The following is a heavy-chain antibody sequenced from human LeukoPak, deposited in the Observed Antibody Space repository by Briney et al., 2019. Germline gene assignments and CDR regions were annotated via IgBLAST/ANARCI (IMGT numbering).Heavy chain of an antibody. V-gene: IGHV3-23*01. Sequence: GGSLRLSCAASEFTFSSYALNWVRQAPGKGLEWVSAMSGSGGSTYYADSVKGRFTISRDNSKNTLYLQMNSLRAEDTAVYYCAKVTSFYGSGTYFDYWGQGTLVTVSS. CDR2: MSGSGGST. J-gene: IGHJ4*02. CDR3: AKVTSFYGSGTYFDY. D-gene: IGHD3-10*01. CDR1: EFTFSSYA.